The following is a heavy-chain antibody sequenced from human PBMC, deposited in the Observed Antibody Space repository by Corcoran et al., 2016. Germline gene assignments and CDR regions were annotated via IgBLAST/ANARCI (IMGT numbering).Heavy chain of an antibody. CDR2: IYYSGST. CDR3: AGHAGGWGRPQGWFDY. V-gene: IGHV4-39*01. D-gene: IGHD3-16*01. Sequence: QLQLQESGPGLMQPSETLSPTCTVSGGSISSSSYYWAWIRQPPGKGLEWIGSIYYSGSTYYNPSLKSRVTISVDTSKNQFSLKLSSVTAADTAVYYCAGHAGGWGRPQGWFDYWGQGTLVTVSS. J-gene: IGHJ4*02. CDR1: GGSISSSSYY.